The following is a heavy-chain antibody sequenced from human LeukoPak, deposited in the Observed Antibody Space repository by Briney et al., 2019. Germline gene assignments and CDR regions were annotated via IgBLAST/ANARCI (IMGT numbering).Heavy chain of an antibody. Sequence: PGGSLRLSCAASGFTFSGSAMHWVRQASGKGLEWVGRIRSRTNTYATAYAASVKGRLTISRDDSKNTAYLQMNSLKTEDTAVYYCTRGSQSDYYYGMDVWGQGATVTVSS. V-gene: IGHV3-73*01. CDR2: IRSRTNTYAT. CDR1: GFTFSGSA. CDR3: TRGSQSDYYYGMDV. J-gene: IGHJ6*02.